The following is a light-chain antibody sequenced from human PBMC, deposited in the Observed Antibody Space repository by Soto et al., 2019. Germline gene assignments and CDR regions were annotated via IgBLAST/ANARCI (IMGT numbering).Light chain of an antibody. CDR3: SSYASSSTYV. Sequence: QSVLTQPASVSGSPGQSITISCTGTRSDVGGYNYVYWHQQHPGKAPKLMIYDVTNRPSGVSDRFSGSKSGNTASLTIPGLQAEDEADYYCSSYASSSTYVFGAGTKVKVL. CDR2: DVT. CDR1: RSDVGGYNY. V-gene: IGLV2-14*01. J-gene: IGLJ1*01.